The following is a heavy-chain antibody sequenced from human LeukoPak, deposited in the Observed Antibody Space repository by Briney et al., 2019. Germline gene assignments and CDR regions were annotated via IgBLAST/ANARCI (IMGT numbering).Heavy chain of an antibody. Sequence: ASVRVSCKASGYTFTSYGISWVRQAPGQGLEWMGWISAYNGNTNYAQKLQGRVTMTTDTSTSTAYMELRSLRSDDTAVYYCARIAPSGYRGYDWGYYFDYWGQGTLVTVSS. CDR3: ARIAPSGYRGYDWGYYFDY. J-gene: IGHJ4*02. CDR2: ISAYNGNT. D-gene: IGHD5-12*01. CDR1: GYTFTSYG. V-gene: IGHV1-18*01.